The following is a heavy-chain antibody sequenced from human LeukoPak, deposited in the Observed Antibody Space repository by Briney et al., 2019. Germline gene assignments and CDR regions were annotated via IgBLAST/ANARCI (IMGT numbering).Heavy chain of an antibody. CDR1: GFTFSSYA. Sequence: GGSLRLSCAASGFTFSSYAMHWVRQAPGKGLEWVSAIYSGGSTYYADSVKGRFTISRDKSKNTLYLQMNSLRGEDTAVYYCVGGYSYGYGDYWGQGTLVTVSS. D-gene: IGHD5-18*01. CDR2: IYSGGST. CDR3: VGGYSYGYGDY. V-gene: IGHV3-53*01. J-gene: IGHJ4*02.